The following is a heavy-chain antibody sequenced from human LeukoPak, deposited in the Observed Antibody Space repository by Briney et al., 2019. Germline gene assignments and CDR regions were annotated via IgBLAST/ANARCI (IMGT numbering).Heavy chain of an antibody. CDR1: GFTFSSYS. CDR3: ATLLELLYYFDY. V-gene: IGHV3-21*01. CDR2: ISSSSSYI. J-gene: IGHJ4*02. D-gene: IGHD1-7*01. Sequence: GGSLRLSCAASGFTFSSYSMNWVRQAPGKGLEWVSSISSSSSYIYYADSVKGRFTISRDNAKNSLYLQMNSLRAEDKAVYYCATLLELLYYFDYWGQGTLVTVSS.